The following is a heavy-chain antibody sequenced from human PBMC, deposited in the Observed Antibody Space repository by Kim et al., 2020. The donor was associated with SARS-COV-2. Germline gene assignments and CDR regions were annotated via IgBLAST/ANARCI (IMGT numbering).Heavy chain of an antibody. CDR1: GYTFTSYG. CDR3: ARALPVDGTMVRGVITALFDY. D-gene: IGHD3-10*01. V-gene: IGHV1-18*01. J-gene: IGHJ4*02. Sequence: ASVKVSCKASGYTFTSYGISWVRQAPGQGLEWMGWISAYNGNTNYAQKLQGRVTMTTDTSTSTAYMELRSLRSDDTAVYYCARALPVDGTMVRGVITALFDYWGQGTLVTVSS. CDR2: ISAYNGNT.